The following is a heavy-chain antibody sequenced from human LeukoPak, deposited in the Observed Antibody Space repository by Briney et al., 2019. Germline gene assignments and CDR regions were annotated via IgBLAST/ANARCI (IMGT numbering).Heavy chain of an antibody. Sequence: QAGRSLRLSCAASGFTFSSYAMHWVRQAPGKGLEWVAVISYDGSNEYYADSVKGRFTISRDNSKNTLYLQMNSLRAEDTAVYYCARANSDSGSYWYYYYYGMDVWGQGTTVTVSS. J-gene: IGHJ6*02. CDR3: ARANSDSGSYWYYYYYGMDV. V-gene: IGHV3-30-3*01. CDR2: ISYDGSNE. D-gene: IGHD1-26*01. CDR1: GFTFSSYA.